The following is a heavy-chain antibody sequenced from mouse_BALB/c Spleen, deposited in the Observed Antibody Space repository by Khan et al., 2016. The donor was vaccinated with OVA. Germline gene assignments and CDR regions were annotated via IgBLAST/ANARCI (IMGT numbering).Heavy chain of an antibody. CDR1: GYTFTSYV. CDR2: IYPYTDDT. Sequence: VQLQQPGPELVKPGASVKMSCKASGYTFTSYVMHWVKQKPGQGLEWIGYIYPYTDDTKYNEKFKGKATLTSDKSSSTAYMELSSLTSEDSAGYYCSRNERADVYFDCWGQGTTLTVSS. V-gene: IGHV1S136*01. J-gene: IGHJ2*01. D-gene: IGHD3-3*01. CDR3: SRNERADVYFDC.